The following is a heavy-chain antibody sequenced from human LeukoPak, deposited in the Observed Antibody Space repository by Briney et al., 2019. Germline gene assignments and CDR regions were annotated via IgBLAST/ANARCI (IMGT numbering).Heavy chain of an antibody. J-gene: IGHJ4*02. CDR1: GFTFSTYG. D-gene: IGHD7-27*01. V-gene: IGHV3-23*01. CDR3: AKDLNWGLDY. CDR2: ISGNGGKT. Sequence: GGSLRLSCAASGFTFSTYGMSWVRQAPGKGLEWVSAISGNGGKTYYADPVKGRFTISRDNSKNTLYLQMNSLRADDTAVYYCAKDLNWGLDYWGQGTLVTVSS.